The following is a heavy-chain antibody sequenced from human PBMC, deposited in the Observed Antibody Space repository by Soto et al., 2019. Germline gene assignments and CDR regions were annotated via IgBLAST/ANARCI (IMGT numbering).Heavy chain of an antibody. D-gene: IGHD2-2*01. V-gene: IGHV3-23*01. CDR2: ISGSGGST. CDR3: ANRPRYQDTFDI. CDR1: GFTFSSYA. Sequence: GGSLRLSCAPSGFTFSSYAMSWVRQAPGKGLEWVSAISGSGGSTYYADSVKGRFTISRDNSKNTLYLQMNSLRAEDTAVYYCANRPRYQDTFDIWGQGTMVPV. J-gene: IGHJ3*02.